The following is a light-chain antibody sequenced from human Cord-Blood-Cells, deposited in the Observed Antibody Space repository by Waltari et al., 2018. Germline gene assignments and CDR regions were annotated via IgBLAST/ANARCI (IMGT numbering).Light chain of an antibody. CDR2: AAS. CDR3: QQSYSTPYT. J-gene: IGKJ2*01. Sequence: DIQMTQSPSSLSASVGDRVTITCRASQSISIYSNWYQQKPGKAPKLLIYAASSLQSGVPSRFIGSGSGTDFTRTISRLRPEDFSTYYCQQSYSTPYTFGQGTKLEIK. CDR1: QSISIY. V-gene: IGKV1-39*01.